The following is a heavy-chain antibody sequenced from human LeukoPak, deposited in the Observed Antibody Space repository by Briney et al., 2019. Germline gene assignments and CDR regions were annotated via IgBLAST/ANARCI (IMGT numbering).Heavy chain of an antibody. CDR3: ATPSNYGDYVSVPGYYYYYGMDV. Sequence: ASVKVSCKVSGYTLTELSMHWVRQAPGKGLERMGGFDPEDGETIYAQKFQGRVTMTEDTSTDTAYMELSSLRSEDTAVYYCATPSNYGDYVSVPGYYYYYGMDVWGQGTTVTVSS. J-gene: IGHJ6*02. CDR2: FDPEDGET. V-gene: IGHV1-24*01. CDR1: GYTLTELS. D-gene: IGHD4-17*01.